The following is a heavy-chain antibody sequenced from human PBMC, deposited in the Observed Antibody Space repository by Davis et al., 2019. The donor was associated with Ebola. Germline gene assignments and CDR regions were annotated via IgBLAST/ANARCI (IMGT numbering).Heavy chain of an antibody. CDR3: ARAIRYFDWPTPYNWFDP. CDR1: GYTFTSYD. V-gene: IGHV1-8*01. D-gene: IGHD3-9*01. CDR2: MNPNSGNT. Sequence: ASVKVSCKASGYTFTSYDINWVRQATGQGLEWMGWMNPNSGNTGYAQTFQGRVTMTRNTSISTAYMELSSLRSEDTAVYYCARAIRYFDWPTPYNWFDPWGQGTLVTVSS. J-gene: IGHJ5*02.